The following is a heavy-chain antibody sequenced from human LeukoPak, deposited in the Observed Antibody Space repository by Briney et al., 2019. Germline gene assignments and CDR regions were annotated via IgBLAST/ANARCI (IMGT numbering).Heavy chain of an antibody. D-gene: IGHD2-2*01. CDR3: ARQAWCSSTSCPFDY. V-gene: IGHV5-51*01. Sequence: GESLKISCKGSGYSFTNYWIGWVRQMPGKGLEWMGIIYPGDSDTRYSPSFQGQVTISADKSISTAYLQWSSLKASDTAMYYRARQAWCSSTSCPFDYWGRGTLVTVSS. CDR1: GYSFTNYW. CDR2: IYPGDSDT. J-gene: IGHJ4*02.